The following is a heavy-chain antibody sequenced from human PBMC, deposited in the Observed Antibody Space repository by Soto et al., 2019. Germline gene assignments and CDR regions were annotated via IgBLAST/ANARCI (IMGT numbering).Heavy chain of an antibody. CDR2: ISYDGSNK. D-gene: IGHD1-1*01. J-gene: IGHJ4*02. CDR1: GFTFSSYG. CDR3: AKDLGGELAYYFDY. V-gene: IGHV3-30*18. Sequence: QVQLVESGGGVVQPGRSLRLSCAASGFTFSSYGMHWVRQAPGKGLEWVAVISYDGSNKYYADSVKGRFTISRDNSENTLYLQMNSLRAEDTAVYYCAKDLGGELAYYFDYWGQGTLVTVSS.